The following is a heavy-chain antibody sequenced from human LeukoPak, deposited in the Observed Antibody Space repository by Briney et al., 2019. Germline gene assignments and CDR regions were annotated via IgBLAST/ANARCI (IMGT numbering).Heavy chain of an antibody. D-gene: IGHD1-1*01. CDR3: AREGTAGTNLNWFDP. CDR2: INRSGST. Sequence: SETLSLTCAVYGGSFSGYYWSWIRQPPGKGLEWIGEINRSGSTNYNPSLKSRVTISVDTSKNQFSLKLSSVTAADTAVYYCAREGTAGTNLNWFDPWGQGTLVTVSS. V-gene: IGHV4-34*01. CDR1: GGSFSGYY. J-gene: IGHJ5*02.